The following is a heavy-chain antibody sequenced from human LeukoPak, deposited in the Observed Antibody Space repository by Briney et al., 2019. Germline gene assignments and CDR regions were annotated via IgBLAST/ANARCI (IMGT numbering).Heavy chain of an antibody. CDR3: ASGLRSHYYYYGMDV. CDR2: INHSGST. V-gene: IGHV4-34*01. Sequence: SETLSHTCAVYGGSFSGYYWSWIRQPPGKGLEWIGEINHSGSTNYNPSLKSRVTISVDTSKNQFSLKLSSVTAADTAVYYCASGLRSHYYYYGMDVWGQGTTVTVSS. D-gene: IGHD5-12*01. J-gene: IGHJ6*02. CDR1: GGSFSGYY.